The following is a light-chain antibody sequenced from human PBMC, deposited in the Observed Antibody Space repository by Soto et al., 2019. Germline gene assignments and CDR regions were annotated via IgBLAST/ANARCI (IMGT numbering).Light chain of an antibody. CDR3: AAWDDSLNGWV. CDR2: SNN. V-gene: IGLV1-44*01. CDR1: SSDIGRNT. Sequence: QSVLTQPPSASGTPGQRVTISCSGSSSDIGRNTVDWYQQLPGTAPPVLIYSNNQRPSGVPDRFSGSKSGTSASLGISGLQPEDEADYYCAAWDDSLNGWVFGGGTKLTVL. J-gene: IGLJ3*02.